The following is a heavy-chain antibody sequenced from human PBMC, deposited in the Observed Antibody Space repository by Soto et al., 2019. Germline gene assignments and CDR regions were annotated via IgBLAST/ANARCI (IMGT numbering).Heavy chain of an antibody. CDR3: AKDIARYVVVPAATAFDI. CDR1: GFTFSSYA. D-gene: IGHD2-2*01. J-gene: IGHJ3*02. V-gene: IGHV3-23*01. CDR2: ISGSGGST. Sequence: GGSLRVSWAASGFTFSSYAMSWVRQAPGKGLEWVSAISGSGGSTYYADSVKGRFTISRDNSKNTLYLQMNSLRAEDTAVYYCAKDIARYVVVPAATAFDIWGQGTMVTVSS.